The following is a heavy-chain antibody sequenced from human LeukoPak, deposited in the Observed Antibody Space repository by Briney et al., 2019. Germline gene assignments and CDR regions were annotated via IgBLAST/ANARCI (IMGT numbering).Heavy chain of an antibody. CDR2: IDHDGINT. V-gene: IGHV3-74*01. J-gene: IGHJ4*02. CDR1: GFTFSTYW. CDR3: ARDKHYDSSGQLDY. Sequence: PGGSLRLSCAASGFTFSTYWMHWVRRAPGKGLVWVSRIDHDGINTYYADSVKGRFTISRDNSKNTLYLQMNSLRAEDTAVYYCARDKHYDSSGQLDYWGQGTLVTVSS. D-gene: IGHD3-22*01.